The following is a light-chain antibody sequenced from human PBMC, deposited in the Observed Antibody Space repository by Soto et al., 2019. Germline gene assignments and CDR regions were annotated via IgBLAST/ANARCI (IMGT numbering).Light chain of an antibody. V-gene: IGLV1-44*01. CDR2: SND. CDR1: SSNIGGNT. CDR3: ASWDDSLNGYV. Sequence: QSVLTQPPSASGTPGQRVTISCSGSSSNIGGNTVNWYQQLPGAAPKLLIYSNDRRPSGVPDRFSGSKSGTSASLAISGLQSEDEADYHCASWDDSLNGYVFGTATKVTVL. J-gene: IGLJ1*01.